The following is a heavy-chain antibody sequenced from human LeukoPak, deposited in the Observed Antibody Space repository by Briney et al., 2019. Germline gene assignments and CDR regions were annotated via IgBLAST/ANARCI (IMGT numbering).Heavy chain of an antibody. J-gene: IGHJ5*02. CDR1: GYSISSGYY. CDR2: IYYSGST. CDR3: ARVIAAAGTGWFDP. Sequence: SETLSLTCAVSGYSISSGYYWSWIRQPPGKGLEWIGYIYYSGSTNYNPSLKSRVTISVDTSKNQFSLKLSSVTAADTAVYYCARVIAAAGTGWFDPWGQGTLVTVSS. V-gene: IGHV4-61*01. D-gene: IGHD6-13*01.